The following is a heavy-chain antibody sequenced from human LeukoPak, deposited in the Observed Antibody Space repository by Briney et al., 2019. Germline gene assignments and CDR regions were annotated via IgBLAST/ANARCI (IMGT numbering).Heavy chain of an antibody. V-gene: IGHV3-23*01. CDR2: IIGSGGST. J-gene: IGHJ6*03. Sequence: PGGSLRLSCAASGFTFSSYGMSWVRQAPGKGLEWVSGIIGSGGSTYYADSVKGRFTISRDNSKNTLYLQMNSLRAEDTAVYYCAKERGTAMVRSYYMDVWGKGTTVTVSS. D-gene: IGHD5-18*01. CDR3: AKERGTAMVRSYYMDV. CDR1: GFTFSSYG.